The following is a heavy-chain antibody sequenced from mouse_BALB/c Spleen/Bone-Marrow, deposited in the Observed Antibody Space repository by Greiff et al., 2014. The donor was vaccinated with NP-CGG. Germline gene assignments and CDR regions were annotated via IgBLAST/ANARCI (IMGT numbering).Heavy chain of an antibody. CDR3: AFYYYGSSLFAY. CDR1: GFNIKDTY. Sequence: VQLQQSGAELVKPGASVKLSCTASGFNIKDTYMHWVKQRPEQGLEWIGRIDPANGNTKYDPKFQGKATITADTSSNTAYLQLSSLTSEDTAVYYCAFYYYGSSLFAYWGQGTLVPVSA. V-gene: IGHV14-3*02. J-gene: IGHJ3*01. CDR2: IDPANGNT. D-gene: IGHD1-1*01.